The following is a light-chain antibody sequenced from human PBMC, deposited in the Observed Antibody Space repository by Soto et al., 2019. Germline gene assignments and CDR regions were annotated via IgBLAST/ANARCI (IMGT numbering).Light chain of an antibody. J-gene: IGLJ3*02. Sequence: QSALTQPPSASGSPGQSVTISCNGTSSDVGSYDYVSWYQQHPGKAPKLMIYEVSKRPSGVSDRFSGSKSGNTASLTVSGLQAEDEADYYCSSSAGSNSWGVFGGGTKLTVL. CDR3: SSSAGSNSWGV. CDR2: EVS. CDR1: SSDVGSYDY. V-gene: IGLV2-8*01.